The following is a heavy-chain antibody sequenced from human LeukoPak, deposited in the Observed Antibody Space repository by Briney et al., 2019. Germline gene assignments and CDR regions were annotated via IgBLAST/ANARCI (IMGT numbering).Heavy chain of an antibody. CDR2: INPNSGGT. CDR1: GYTFTDYY. Sequence: ASVTVSCKASGYTFTDYYMHWVRQAPGQGLEWMGWINPNSGGTNYAQKFQGRVTMTRDTSISTAYMELSRLRSDDTAVYYCARTTVTTEYYFDYWGQGTLVTVSS. J-gene: IGHJ4*02. D-gene: IGHD4-17*01. CDR3: ARTTVTTEYYFDY. V-gene: IGHV1-2*02.